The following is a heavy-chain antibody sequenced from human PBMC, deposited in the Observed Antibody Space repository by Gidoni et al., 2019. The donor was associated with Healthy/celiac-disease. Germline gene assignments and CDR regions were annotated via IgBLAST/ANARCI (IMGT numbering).Heavy chain of an antibody. D-gene: IGHD1-1*01. CDR2: IKQDGSEK. V-gene: IGHV3-7*01. CDR1: GFTFSSYW. CDR3: ARDVGDGYNQLAYYYYYYGMDV. Sequence: EVQLVESGGGLVQPGGSLRLSCAASGFTFSSYWMSWVRQAPGKGLEWVANIKQDGSEKYYVDSVKGRFTISRDNAKNSLYLQMNSLRAEDTAVYYCARDVGDGYNQLAYYYYYYGMDVWGQVTTVIVSS. J-gene: IGHJ6*02.